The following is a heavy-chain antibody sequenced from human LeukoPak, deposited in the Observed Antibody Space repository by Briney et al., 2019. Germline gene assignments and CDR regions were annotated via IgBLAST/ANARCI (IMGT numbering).Heavy chain of an antibody. CDR2: ISSSSSTI. J-gene: IGHJ5*02. CDR1: GFTFSSYS. D-gene: IGHD2-2*01. CDR3: ARTLGYCSSTSCYERGAYNWFDH. Sequence: GGSLRLSCSASGFTFSSYSMNWVRQAPGKVLEWVSYISSSSSTIYYADSVEGRFTISRGNAKNSLYLQMNSLRDEDTAVYYCARTLGYCSSTSCYERGAYNWFDHWGQGTLVTVSS. V-gene: IGHV3-48*02.